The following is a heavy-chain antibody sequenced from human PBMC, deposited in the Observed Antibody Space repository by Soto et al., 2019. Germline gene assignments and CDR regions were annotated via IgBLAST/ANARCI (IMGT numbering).Heavy chain of an antibody. Sequence: EVQLVESGGGLVQPGRSLRLSCAASGFTFDDHAMHWVRQAPGMGLEWVSGISWNSDTIGYADSVKGRFTVSRDNAKNALYMQMNSLRAGDTALYYCAKAGNAYYYGAGSYGVFDYWGQGTLVTVSS. CDR1: GFTFDDHA. J-gene: IGHJ4*02. CDR3: AKAGNAYYYGAGSYGVFDY. CDR2: ISWNSDTI. D-gene: IGHD3-10*01. V-gene: IGHV3-9*01.